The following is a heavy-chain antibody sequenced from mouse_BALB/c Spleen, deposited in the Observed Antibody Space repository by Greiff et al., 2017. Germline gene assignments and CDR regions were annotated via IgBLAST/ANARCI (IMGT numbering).Heavy chain of an antibody. CDR1: GFNIKDYY. V-gene: IGHV14-1*02. J-gene: IGHJ3*01. CDR2: IDPENGNT. CDR3: ARDYGSSPFAY. Sequence: VQLQQSGAELVRSGASVKLSCTASGFNIKDYYMHWVKQRPEQGLEWIGWIDPENGNTIYDPKFQGKASITADTSSNTAYLQLSSLTSEDTAVYYCARDYGSSPFAYWGQGTLVTVSA. D-gene: IGHD1-1*01.